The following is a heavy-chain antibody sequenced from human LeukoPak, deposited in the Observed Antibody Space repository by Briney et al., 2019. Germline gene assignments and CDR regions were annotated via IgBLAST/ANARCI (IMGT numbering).Heavy chain of an antibody. CDR2: ISGTGANI. Sequence: GGSLRLSCAASGFTFSSYAMNWVRQAPGKGLEWVPAISGTGANIHYADSVKGRFTISRDNSKNMLYLQIHTLRAEDTAVYYCAKDKEYTGTYGLFDYWGQGTLVSVSS. CDR1: GFTFSSYA. V-gene: IGHV3-23*01. D-gene: IGHD1-26*01. J-gene: IGHJ4*02. CDR3: AKDKEYTGTYGLFDY.